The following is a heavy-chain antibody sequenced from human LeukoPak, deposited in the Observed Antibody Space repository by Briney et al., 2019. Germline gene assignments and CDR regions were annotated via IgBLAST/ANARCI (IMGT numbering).Heavy chain of an antibody. CDR1: GFTFSIYT. D-gene: IGHD7-27*01. CDR2: ISSTSVSI. J-gene: IGHJ3*01. Sequence: GGSLRLSCAASGFTFSIYTMNGVGQAPGKGRDGVAYISSTSVSIDYADSVKGRFSISRGNAKKSLYLQINSLRAQDTAVYYCARRQLGPRLWNACDVWGQGTVVTVSS. V-gene: IGHV3-48*04. CDR3: ARRQLGPRLWNACDV.